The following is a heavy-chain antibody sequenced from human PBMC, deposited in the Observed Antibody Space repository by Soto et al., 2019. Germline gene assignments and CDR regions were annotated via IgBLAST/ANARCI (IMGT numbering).Heavy chain of an antibody. V-gene: IGHV3-33*01. CDR1: GFIFNRYG. CDR3: ARGPGRPPLRNYGMDV. Sequence: QVQLVESGGGVVQPGRSLRLSCAASGFIFNRYGMHWVRQVPGKGLEWVADIWYDGSNKNYAASVKGRFTISRDNSKNTLSLQMNSLRAEDTAVYYCARGPGRPPLRNYGMDVWGQGTTVTVSS. J-gene: IGHJ6*02. CDR2: IWYDGSNK.